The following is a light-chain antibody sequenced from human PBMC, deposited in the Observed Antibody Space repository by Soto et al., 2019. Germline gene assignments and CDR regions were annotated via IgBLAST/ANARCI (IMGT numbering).Light chain of an antibody. CDR2: DAS. CDR3: QQRSTWPGT. CDR1: QSVISY. Sequence: EIVLTQSPATLSLSPGERATLSCRASQSVISYLAWYQQKPGQAPRLLIHDASNRATGIPARFSGSGSGRDCTLTISSLEPEDSGVYYCQQRSTWPGTFGQGTKLEIK. V-gene: IGKV3-11*02. J-gene: IGKJ2*01.